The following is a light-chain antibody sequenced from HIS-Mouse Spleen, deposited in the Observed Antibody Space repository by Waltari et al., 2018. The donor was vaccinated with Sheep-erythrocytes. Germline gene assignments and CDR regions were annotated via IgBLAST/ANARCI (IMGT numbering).Light chain of an antibody. Sequence: QSALTRPRSVSGSPGPSLTIPCTGPSSDVGGYNYVSWYQHHPGKAPKLMIYDFSKRPSGVPDRFSGSKSGNTASLTISGLQAEDEADYYCCSYAGSYTWVFGGGTKLTVL. CDR2: DFS. J-gene: IGLJ3*02. CDR3: CSYAGSYTWV. CDR1: SSDVGGYNY. V-gene: IGLV2-11*01.